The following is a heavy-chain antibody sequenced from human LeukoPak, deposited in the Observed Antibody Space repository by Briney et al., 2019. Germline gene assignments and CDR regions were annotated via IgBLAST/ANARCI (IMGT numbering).Heavy chain of an antibody. CDR1: GYTFTGYY. V-gene: IGHV1-2*02. CDR2: INPNSGGT. J-gene: IGHJ5*02. Sequence: ASVKVSCKASGYTFTGYYMHWVRRAPGQGLEWMGWINPNSGGTNYAQKFQGRVTMTRDTSIGTAYMELSRLRSDDTAVYYCARGHLVVVPAAPFDPWGQGTLVTVSS. D-gene: IGHD2-2*01. CDR3: ARGHLVVVPAAPFDP.